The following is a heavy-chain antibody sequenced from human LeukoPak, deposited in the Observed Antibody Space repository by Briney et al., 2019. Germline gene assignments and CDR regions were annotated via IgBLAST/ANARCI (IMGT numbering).Heavy chain of an antibody. Sequence: GGSLRLSCAASGFMFSRHWMGWVRQAPGKGLEWVATIKKDGGQSYVDSVKGRLIISRDNAKNSLDLQMNNLRAEDTAVYSCARGPDYGDRLDYFDDWGQGTLVTVSS. CDR2: IKKDGGQ. CDR1: GFMFSRHW. D-gene: IGHD4-17*01. J-gene: IGHJ4*02. CDR3: ARGPDYGDRLDYFDD. V-gene: IGHV3-7*01.